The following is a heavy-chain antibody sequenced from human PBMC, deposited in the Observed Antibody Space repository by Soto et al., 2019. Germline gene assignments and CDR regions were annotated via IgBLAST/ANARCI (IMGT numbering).Heavy chain of an antibody. V-gene: IGHV3-23*01. CDR1: GFTFSSYA. Sequence: GGSLRLSCAASGFTFSSYAMAWVRQAPGKGLEWVSGISGSGSGTFYADSVKGRFTISRDNSGNTLFLQMNSLRAEDTAVYYCAKEIPAAEFAVTSAFDFWGQGTLVTVSS. D-gene: IGHD2-2*01. CDR3: AKEIPAAEFAVTSAFDF. J-gene: IGHJ4*02. CDR2: ISGSGSGT.